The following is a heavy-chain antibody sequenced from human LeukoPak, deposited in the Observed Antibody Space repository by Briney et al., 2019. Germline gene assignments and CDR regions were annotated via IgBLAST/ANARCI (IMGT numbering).Heavy chain of an antibody. CDR1: GFTFDDYA. Sequence: PGGSLRLSCAASGFTFDDYAMHWVRQAPGKGLEWVSGISWNSGSIGYADSVKGRFTISRDNAKNSLYLQMNSLRAEDTAVYYCAKQQYGDYASFGYWGQGTLVTVSS. V-gene: IGHV3-9*01. CDR2: ISWNSGSI. CDR3: AKQQYGDYASFGY. J-gene: IGHJ4*02. D-gene: IGHD4-17*01.